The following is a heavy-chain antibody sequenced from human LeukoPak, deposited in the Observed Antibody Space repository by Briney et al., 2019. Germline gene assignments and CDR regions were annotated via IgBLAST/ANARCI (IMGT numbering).Heavy chain of an antibody. CDR3: AREEYYYDSSGPPTFDY. CDR1: GYTFTSYY. J-gene: IGHJ4*02. D-gene: IGHD3-22*01. CDR2: INPSGGST. V-gene: IGHV1-46*03. Sequence: ASVKVSCKASGYTFTSYYMHWVGQAPGQGLEWMGIINPSGGSTSYAQKFQGRVTMTRDTSTSTVYMELSSLRSEDTAVYYCAREEYYYDSSGPPTFDYWGQGTLVTVSS.